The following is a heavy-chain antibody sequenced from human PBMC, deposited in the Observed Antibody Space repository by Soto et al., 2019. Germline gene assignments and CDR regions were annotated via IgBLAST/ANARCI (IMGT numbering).Heavy chain of an antibody. V-gene: IGHV3-33*01. CDR2: IWYDGSNK. CDR3: ARDKAAANVYYYYYGMDV. D-gene: IGHD6-13*01. CDR1: GFTFSSYG. J-gene: IGHJ6*02. Sequence: GGSLRLSCAASGFTFSSYGMHWVRQAPGKGLEWVAVIWYDGSNKYYADSVKGRFTISRDNSKNTLYLQMNSLRAEDTAVYYCARDKAAANVYYYYYGMDVWGQGTTVTVSS.